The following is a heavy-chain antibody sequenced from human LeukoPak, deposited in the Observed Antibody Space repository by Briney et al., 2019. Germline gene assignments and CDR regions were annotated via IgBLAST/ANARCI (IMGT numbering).Heavy chain of an antibody. CDR2: VYTTGST. V-gene: IGHV4-61*02. CDR3: ARVTTGGYYNC. J-gene: IGHJ4*02. CDR1: GGSISSGTYY. D-gene: IGHD3-22*01. Sequence: SETLSLTCTVSGGSISSGTYYWTWIRQPAGKGLEWIGRVYTTGSTNYNPSLKSRVTMSTDTSKNQFSLKLSSVTAADTAVYYCARVTTGGYYNCWGQGTLVTVSS.